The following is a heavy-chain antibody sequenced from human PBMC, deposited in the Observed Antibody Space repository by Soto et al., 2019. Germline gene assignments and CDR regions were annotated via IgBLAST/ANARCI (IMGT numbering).Heavy chain of an antibody. CDR3: VRPGGDRSAYHVRY. D-gene: IGHD3-22*01. J-gene: IGHJ4*02. V-gene: IGHV1-18*01. Sequence: QVQLVQSGGEVKEPGASVKGSCKASGYTFTTYGISWLRQAPGQGLEWMGWISGYSGNTNYAQKFQGRVTLTTDTSTSTAYTDLRAVRSDDTAVYYCVRPGGDRSAYHVRYWGQGTLVTVSS. CDR1: GYTFTTYG. CDR2: ISGYSGNT.